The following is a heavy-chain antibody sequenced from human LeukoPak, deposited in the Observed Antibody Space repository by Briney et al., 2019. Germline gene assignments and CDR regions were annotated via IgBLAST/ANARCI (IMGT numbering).Heavy chain of an antibody. V-gene: IGHV3-30*12. Sequence: GGSLRLSCAASGFTFSGFGMHWVRQAPGKGLEWVAVISYDGSNKYYADSVKGRFTISRDNSKSTLYLQMNSLRAEDTAVYYCARVADSSGYSTDFWGQGTLVTVSS. J-gene: IGHJ4*02. D-gene: IGHD3-22*01. CDR2: ISYDGSNK. CDR3: ARVADSSGYSTDF. CDR1: GFTFSGFG.